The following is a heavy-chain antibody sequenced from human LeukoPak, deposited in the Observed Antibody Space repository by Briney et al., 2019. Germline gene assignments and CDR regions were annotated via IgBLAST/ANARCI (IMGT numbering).Heavy chain of an antibody. J-gene: IGHJ4*02. CDR3: ARGERPGPDY. V-gene: IGHV4-59*01. CDR1: GASISNYY. D-gene: IGHD2-8*02. CDR2: ISYRGST. Sequence: SETLSLTCNVSGASISNYYWSWIRQPPGKGLEWIAYISYRGSTNYNPSLNNRVTISLDTSKNQFSLKVTSVTAADTAIYYCARGERPGPDYWGPGILVTVSS.